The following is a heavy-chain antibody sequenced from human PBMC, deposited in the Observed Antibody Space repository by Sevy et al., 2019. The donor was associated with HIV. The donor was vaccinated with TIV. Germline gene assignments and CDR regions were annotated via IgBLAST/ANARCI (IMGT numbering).Heavy chain of an antibody. CDR3: ALERLSSDVAEYFRN. CDR1: GFSLTTSD. CDR2: ISFDASNK. Sequence: QLGGPLRLSCAASGFSLTTSDMHWVRQAPGKGLEWVATISFDASNKHYADSVKGRFTISRDNFQNSLFLQMNSLRPEDTAVYYCALERLSSDVAEYFRNWGQGTLVTVSS. D-gene: IGHD1-1*01. J-gene: IGHJ1*01. V-gene: IGHV3-30*19.